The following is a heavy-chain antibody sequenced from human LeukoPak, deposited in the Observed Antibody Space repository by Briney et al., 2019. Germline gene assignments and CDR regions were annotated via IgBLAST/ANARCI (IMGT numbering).Heavy chain of an antibody. D-gene: IGHD3-9*01. Sequence: GGSLRLSCVASGFTFSNAWMSWVRQAPGKGLEWVLAISGSGGSTYYADSVKGRFTISRDNSKNTLYLQMNSLRAEDTAVYYCAKGTGSRYYDILTGYAPGGYWGQGTLVTVSS. CDR1: GFTFSNAW. V-gene: IGHV3-23*01. J-gene: IGHJ4*02. CDR3: AKGTGSRYYDILTGYAPGGY. CDR2: ISGSGGST.